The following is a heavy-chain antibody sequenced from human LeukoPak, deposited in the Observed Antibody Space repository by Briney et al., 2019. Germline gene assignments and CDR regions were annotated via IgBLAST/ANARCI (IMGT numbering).Heavy chain of an antibody. CDR2: ISTSDSTI. CDR1: GFIFSSYE. J-gene: IGHJ4*02. Sequence: GGSLRLSCAASGFIFSSYEMHWVRQAPGKGLGWVSYISTSDSTIYYADSVKGRFTISRDNAKNSLYLQMDSLRAEDTAVYYCARGPTNGQAFDYWGQGTLVSVSS. CDR3: ARGPTNGQAFDY. D-gene: IGHD2-8*01. V-gene: IGHV3-48*03.